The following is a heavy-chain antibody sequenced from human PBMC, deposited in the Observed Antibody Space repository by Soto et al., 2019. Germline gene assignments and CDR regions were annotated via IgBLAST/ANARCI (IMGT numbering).Heavy chain of an antibody. CDR3: ARVGVSSWY. CDR1: GFTFSSYW. CDR2: INSDGSST. V-gene: IGHV3-74*01. D-gene: IGHD6-6*01. J-gene: IGHJ4*02. Sequence: EVPLVESGGDLVQPGGSLRLSCAASGFTFSSYWMHWVRQAPGKGLVWVSRINSDGSSTNYADSVTGRFTISRDNDKNTLYLQMNSLRVEDTAVYYCARVGVSSWYWGQGTLVTVSS.